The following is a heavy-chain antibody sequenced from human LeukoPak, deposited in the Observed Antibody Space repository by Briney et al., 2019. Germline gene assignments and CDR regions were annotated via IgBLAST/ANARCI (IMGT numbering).Heavy chain of an antibody. CDR3: ARDGDYGDYWGYYYYYMDV. V-gene: IGHV3-11*01. CDR2: ISSSGSTI. J-gene: IGHJ6*03. D-gene: IGHD4-17*01. CDR1: GFTFSDYY. Sequence: GGSLRLSCAASGFTFSDYYMSWIRQAPGKGLEWVSYISSSGSTIYYADSVKGRFTISRDNAKNSLYLQMNSLRAENTAVCYCARDGDYGDYWGYYYYYMDVWGKGTTVTVSS.